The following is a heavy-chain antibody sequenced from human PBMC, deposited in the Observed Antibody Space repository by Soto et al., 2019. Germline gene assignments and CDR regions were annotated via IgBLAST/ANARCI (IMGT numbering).Heavy chain of an antibody. J-gene: IGHJ5*02. CDR2: INHSGST. CDR1: GGSFSGYY. D-gene: IGHD5-18*01. Sequence: SETLSLTCAVYGGSFSGYYWSWIRQPPGKGLEWIGEINHSGSTNYNPSLKSRVTISVDTSKNQFSLKLSSVTAADTAVYYCARVSIRGYSYGPRFNWFDPWGQGTLVTVSS. CDR3: ARVSIRGYSYGPRFNWFDP. V-gene: IGHV4-34*01.